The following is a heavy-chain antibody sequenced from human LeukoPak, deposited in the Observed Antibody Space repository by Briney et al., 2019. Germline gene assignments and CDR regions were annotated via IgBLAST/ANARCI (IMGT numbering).Heavy chain of an antibody. CDR3: ARGQTTVTN. D-gene: IGHD4-17*01. V-gene: IGHV3-7*03. CDR1: GFTFSSYW. J-gene: IGHJ4*02. CDR2: IKQDGSEK. Sequence: GGSLRLSWAASGFTFSSYWMSWVRQAPEKGLEWVANIKQDGSEKYYVDSVKGRFTISRDNAKNSLYLQMSSLRAEDTAVYYCARGQTTVTNWGQGTLVTVSS.